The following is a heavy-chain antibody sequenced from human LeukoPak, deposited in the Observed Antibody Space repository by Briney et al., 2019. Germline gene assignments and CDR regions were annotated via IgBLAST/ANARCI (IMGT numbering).Heavy chain of an antibody. D-gene: IGHD3-9*01. V-gene: IGHV3-23*01. J-gene: IGHJ4*02. CDR1: GFTFSSYA. CDR3: AKDATASPYFHWFDN. Sequence: PGGSLRLSCAASGFTFSSYAMNWVRRAPGKGLEWVAGISSGDRTFHAESVKGRFTISRDKSKETLYLQMNSLRAEDTAVYYCAKDATASPYFHWFDNWGQGTQVIVSS. CDR2: ISSGDRT.